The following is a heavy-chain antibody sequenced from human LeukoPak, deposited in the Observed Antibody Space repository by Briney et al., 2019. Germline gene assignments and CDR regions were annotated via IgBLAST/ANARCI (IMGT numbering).Heavy chain of an antibody. CDR2: TIPILGIA. D-gene: IGHD3-16*01. J-gene: IGHJ3*02. Sequence: GASVKVSCKASGGTFSSYAISWVRQAPGQGLEWMGRTIPILGIANYAQKFQGRVTITADKSTSTAYMELSSLRSEDTAVYYCAASLVQYYYERNAFDIWGQGTMVTVSS. V-gene: IGHV1-69*04. CDR3: AASLVQYYYERNAFDI. CDR1: GGTFSSYA.